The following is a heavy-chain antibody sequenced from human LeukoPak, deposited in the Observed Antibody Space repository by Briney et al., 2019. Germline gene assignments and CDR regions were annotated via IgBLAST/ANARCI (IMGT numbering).Heavy chain of an antibody. J-gene: IGHJ4*02. CDR1: GFTLSSYW. D-gene: IGHD3-10*01. CDR2: INPDGSTT. Sequence: GGSLRLSCAASGFTLSSYWMHWVRQVPGKGLVWVSRINPDGSTTTYADSVKGRFTISRDNAKNTLYLQMNSLRAEDTAVYYCARVRVGAYDFEYWGQGTLVTVSS. V-gene: IGHV3-74*01. CDR3: ARVRVGAYDFEY.